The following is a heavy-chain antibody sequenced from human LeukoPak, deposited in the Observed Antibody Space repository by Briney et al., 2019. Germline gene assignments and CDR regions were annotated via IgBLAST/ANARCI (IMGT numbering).Heavy chain of an antibody. CDR3: ARVNPSGSYPDY. J-gene: IGHJ4*02. CDR2: VYTSGST. D-gene: IGHD1-26*01. CDR1: GGSISSGRYY. V-gene: IGHV4-61*02. Sequence: SETLSLTCTVSGGSISSGRYYWTWIRQPAGKGLECIGRVYTSGSTNYNPSLKSRVTISVDTSKNQFSLKLSSVTAADTAVYYCARVNPSGSYPDYWGQGTLVTVSS.